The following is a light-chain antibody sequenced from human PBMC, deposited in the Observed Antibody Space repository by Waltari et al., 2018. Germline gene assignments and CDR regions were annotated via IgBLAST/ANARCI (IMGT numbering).Light chain of an antibody. V-gene: IGKV3-20*01. Sequence: EIVLTQSPGTLSLSPGERAALSCRASQSVTSGYLAWYQQKPGQAPRLLIYGASRRATGIPDRFSGSGSGTDFTLTISRLEPEDFAVYYCQQYGSSPRTFGGGTKVEIK. CDR2: GAS. CDR3: QQYGSSPRT. J-gene: IGKJ4*01. CDR1: QSVTSGY.